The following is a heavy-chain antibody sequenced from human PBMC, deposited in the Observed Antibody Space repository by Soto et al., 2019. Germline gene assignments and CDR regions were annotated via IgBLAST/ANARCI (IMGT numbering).Heavy chain of an antibody. D-gene: IGHD3-22*01. CDR1: GFSLSTSGVG. J-gene: IGHJ4*02. Sequence: SGPTLVNPTQTLTLTCTFSGFSLSTSGVGVGWIRQPPGKALEWLAFNFWNDDKRYSPSLKSRLTITKDTSKNQVVLTMTNMDPVDTATYFCAHSLYDSTGYYYFNYWGQGTLVTVSS. CDR3: AHSLYDSTGYYYFNY. CDR2: NFWNDDK. V-gene: IGHV2-5*01.